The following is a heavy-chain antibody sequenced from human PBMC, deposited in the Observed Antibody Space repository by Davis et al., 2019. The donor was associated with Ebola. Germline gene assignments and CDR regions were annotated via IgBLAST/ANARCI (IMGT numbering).Heavy chain of an antibody. CDR3: ASHPTYDFWSGYYR. J-gene: IGHJ4*02. D-gene: IGHD3-3*01. CDR2: INSDGSST. V-gene: IGHV3-74*01. Sequence: HTGGSLSLSCAASGPTFSSYSMNWVRQAPGKGMVRVSRINSDGSSTSYADSVKGRFTISRDNSKNTLYLQMNSLRAEDTAVYYCASHPTYDFWSGYYRWGQGTLVTVSS. CDR1: GPTFSSYS.